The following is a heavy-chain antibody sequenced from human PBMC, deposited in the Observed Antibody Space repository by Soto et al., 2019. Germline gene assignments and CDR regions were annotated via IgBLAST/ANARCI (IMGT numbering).Heavy chain of an antibody. CDR1: GFTFSSYA. J-gene: IGHJ4*02. CDR2: ISDDGSNK. V-gene: IGHV3-30-3*01. D-gene: IGHD5-18*01. Sequence: QVQLVESGGGVVQPGRSLRLSCAASGFTFSSYAMHWVRQAPGKGLEWVAVISDDGSNKYYADSVKGRFTISRDNSKNTLYLQMNGLRAEDTAVYYCAREVDSYSYYFDYWGQGTLVTVSS. CDR3: AREVDSYSYYFDY.